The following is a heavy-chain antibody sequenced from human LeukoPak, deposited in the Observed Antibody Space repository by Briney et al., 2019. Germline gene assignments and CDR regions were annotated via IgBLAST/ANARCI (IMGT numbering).Heavy chain of an antibody. CDR1: GLTFSSYV. CDR2: IRYDGSEK. CDR3: ARDRIANSGYDSEGKDAFDI. Sequence: PGGSMRLSCAASGLTFSSYVVHWVRQAPGKRQEWVAAIRYDGSEKYYADSVKGRFTISRDNSKNTLYLQMNSLRAEDTAVYYCARDRIANSGYDSEGKDAFDIWGQGTLVTVSS. J-gene: IGHJ3*02. D-gene: IGHD5-12*01. V-gene: IGHV3-33*01.